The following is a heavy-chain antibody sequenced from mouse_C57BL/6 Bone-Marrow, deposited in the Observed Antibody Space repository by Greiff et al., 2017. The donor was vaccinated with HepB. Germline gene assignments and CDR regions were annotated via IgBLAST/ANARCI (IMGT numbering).Heavy chain of an antibody. V-gene: IGHV14-4*01. CDR1: GFNIKDDY. CDR3: TTYGYDWYFDV. J-gene: IGHJ1*03. D-gene: IGHD2-2*01. Sequence: EVKLMESGAELVRPGASVKLSCTASGFNIKDDYMHWVKQRPEQGLEWIGWIDPENGDTEYASKFQGKATITADTSSNTAYLQLSSLTSEDTAVYYCTTYGYDWYFDVWGTGTTVTVSS. CDR2: IDPENGDT.